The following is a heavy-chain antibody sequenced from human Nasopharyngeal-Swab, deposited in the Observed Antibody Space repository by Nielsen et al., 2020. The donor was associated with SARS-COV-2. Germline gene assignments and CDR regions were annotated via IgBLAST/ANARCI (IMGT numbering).Heavy chain of an antibody. V-gene: IGHV3-33*01. CDR3: ARDPGSSSWSEYYFDY. Sequence: GGSLRLSCAASGFTFSNYGMHWVRRAPGKGLEWVAVIWYDGSNKYYADSVKGRFTISRDNSKNTLYLQMNSLRAEDTAVYYCARDPGSSSWSEYYFDYWGQGTLVTVSS. CDR2: IWYDGSNK. D-gene: IGHD6-13*01. CDR1: GFTFSNYG. J-gene: IGHJ4*02.